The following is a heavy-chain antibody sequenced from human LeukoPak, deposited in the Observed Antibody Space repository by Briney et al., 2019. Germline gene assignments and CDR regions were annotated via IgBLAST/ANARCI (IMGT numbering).Heavy chain of an antibody. CDR1: GFTFSSYS. Sequence: QAGGSLRLSCAASGFTFSSYSMSWVRQAPGKGLEWVSVIYSGGNTYYADSVKGRFTISRDNSKNTVNLQMNSLRAEDTAVYYCASGIEVGPIYFDYWGQGTLVTVSS. CDR2: IYSGGNT. J-gene: IGHJ4*02. V-gene: IGHV3-66*01. CDR3: ASGIEVGPIYFDY. D-gene: IGHD6-19*01.